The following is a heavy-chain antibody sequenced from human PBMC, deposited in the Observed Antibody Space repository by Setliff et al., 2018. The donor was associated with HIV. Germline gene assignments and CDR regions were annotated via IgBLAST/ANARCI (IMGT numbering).Heavy chain of an antibody. CDR2: IYYSGST. D-gene: IGHD2-15*01. J-gene: IGHJ4*02. CDR3: ARDLVVVVAATVFNYFDY. CDR1: GDSISSSSYY. V-gene: IGHV4-39*02. Sequence: SETLSLTCSVSGDSISSSSYYWGWVRQPPGKGLEWIGSIYYSGSTYYNPSLNSRVTISVDASKNQFSLKLSSVTAADTAVYYCARDLVVVVAATVFNYFDYWGQGTLVTVS.